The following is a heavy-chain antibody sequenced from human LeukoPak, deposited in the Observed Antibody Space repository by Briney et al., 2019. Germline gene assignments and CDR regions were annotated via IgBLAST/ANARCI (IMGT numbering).Heavy chain of an antibody. Sequence: GGSLRLSCAASGFIFSKAWMSWVRQARGKGLEWVGLIKSKTDGGTTDYAEPVKDRFTISRDDSKNTLNLQMNSLKTEDTAVYYCTTDQYDILTGYYMGYFDYWGQGTLVTVSS. CDR1: GFIFSKAW. J-gene: IGHJ4*02. V-gene: IGHV3-15*01. D-gene: IGHD3-9*01. CDR2: IKSKTDGGTT. CDR3: TTDQYDILTGYYMGYFDY.